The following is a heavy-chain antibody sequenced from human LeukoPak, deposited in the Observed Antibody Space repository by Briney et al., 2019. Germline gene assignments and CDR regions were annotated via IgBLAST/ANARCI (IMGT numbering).Heavy chain of an antibody. D-gene: IGHD1-1*01. CDR3: VRASTSGRFDP. CDR1: GYTFTSYY. V-gene: IGHV1-46*01. Sequence: ASVKVSCKASGYTFTSYYMHWVRQAPGQGLEWMGIINPSGGSTSYAQKFQGRVTMTRDTSTSTVYMELSSLRSEDTAVYYCVRASTSGRFDPWGQGTLVTVSS. CDR2: INPSGGST. J-gene: IGHJ5*02.